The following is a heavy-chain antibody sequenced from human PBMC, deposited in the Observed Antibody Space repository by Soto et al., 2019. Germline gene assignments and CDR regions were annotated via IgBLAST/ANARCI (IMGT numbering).Heavy chain of an antibody. CDR2: IIPIFGTA. CDR1: GGTFSSYA. J-gene: IGHJ6*02. D-gene: IGHD6-6*01. CDR3: ARGGPGYSSSTNDLRYYYYYGMDV. Sequence: QVHLVQSGAEVKKPGSSVKVSCKASGGTFSSYAISWVRQAPGQGLEWMGGIIPIFGTANYAQKFQGRVTITADESTSTAYMELSSLRSEDTAVYYCARGGPGYSSSTNDLRYYYYYGMDVWGQGTTVTVSS. V-gene: IGHV1-69*01.